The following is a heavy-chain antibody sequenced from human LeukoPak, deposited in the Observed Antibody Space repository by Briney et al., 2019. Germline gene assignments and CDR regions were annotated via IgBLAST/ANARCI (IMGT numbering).Heavy chain of an antibody. CDR2: INHSGST. D-gene: IGHD2-2*01. J-gene: IGHJ5*02. V-gene: IGHV4-34*01. CDR1: GGSFSGYY. Sequence: SETLSLTCAVYGGSFSGYYWSWIRQPPGKGLEWIGEINHSGSTNYNPSLKSRVTISVDTSKNQFSLKLSSVTAADTAVYYCARSNLYCSSTSCRAFDPWGQGTLVTVSS. CDR3: ARSNLYCSSTSCRAFDP.